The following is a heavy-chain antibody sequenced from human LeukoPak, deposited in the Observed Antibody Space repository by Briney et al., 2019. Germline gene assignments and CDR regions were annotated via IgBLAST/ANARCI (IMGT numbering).Heavy chain of an antibody. CDR1: GYTFTCYY. J-gene: IGHJ4*02. Sequence: ASVKVSCKASGYTFTCYYMHWVRQAPGQGLEWMGIINPSGGSTSYARKFQGRVTMTRDTSTSTVYMELSSLRSEDTAVYYCARGTGAAAGIGPYYFDYWGQGTLVTVSS. CDR2: INPSGGST. D-gene: IGHD6-13*01. CDR3: ARGTGAAAGIGPYYFDY. V-gene: IGHV1-46*01.